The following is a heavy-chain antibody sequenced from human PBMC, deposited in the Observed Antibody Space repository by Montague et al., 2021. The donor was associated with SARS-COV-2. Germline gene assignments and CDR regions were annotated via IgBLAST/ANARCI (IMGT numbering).Heavy chain of an antibody. Sequence: SETLSLTCTVSGGSIISYYWSWIRQYPGKRLEWIGYIYSTGSSDYNPSLESRVTMSMDMSKNQFSLNLTSVTAADTAVYYCARRGGWPYFDFWSQGTLVTVSS. J-gene: IGHJ4*02. V-gene: IGHV4-59*08. CDR2: IYSTGSS. CDR1: GGSIISYY. CDR3: ARRGGWPYFDF. D-gene: IGHD6-19*01.